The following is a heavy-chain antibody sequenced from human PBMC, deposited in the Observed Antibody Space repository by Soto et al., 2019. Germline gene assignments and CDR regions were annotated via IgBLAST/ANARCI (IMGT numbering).Heavy chain of an antibody. CDR3: AKVPCDAGGDCYFRAFDA. CDR2: RRDYHGNT. V-gene: IGHV1-18*04. D-gene: IGHD2-21*01. CDR1: GYKFNYYS. J-gene: IGHJ3*01. Sequence: ASVKVSSRAPGYKFNYYSISGIREAPGQGLKTMGWRRDYHGNTAYAERFKGRLLMPTNTSTKTGYMELRGLTSDDTAVYYCAKVPCDAGGDCYFRAFDAWGKGTKVTVS.